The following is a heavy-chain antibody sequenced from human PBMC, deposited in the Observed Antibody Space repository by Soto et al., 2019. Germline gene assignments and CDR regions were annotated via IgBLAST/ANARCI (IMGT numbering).Heavy chain of an antibody. CDR3: ARVYAYYFDY. CDR1: GGSISSYY. D-gene: IGHD2-8*01. V-gene: IGHV4-59*01. J-gene: IGHJ4*02. CDR2: IYYSGST. Sequence: SETLSLTCTVSGGSISSYYWSWIRQPPGRGLEWIGYIYYSGSTNYNPSFKSRVTISVDTSKNQFSLKLSSVTAADTAVYYCARVYAYYFDYWGQGTLVTVSS.